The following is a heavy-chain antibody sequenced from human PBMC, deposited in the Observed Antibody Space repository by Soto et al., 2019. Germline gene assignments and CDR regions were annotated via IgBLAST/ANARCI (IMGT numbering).Heavy chain of an antibody. V-gene: IGHV4-31*02. CDR2: IYYSGST. D-gene: IGHD5-12*01. J-gene: IGHJ6*02. Sequence: SLIRQHPGKGLEWIGYIYYSGSTYYNPSLKSRVTISVDTSKNQFSLKLSSVTAADTAVYYCAVEWPFPRVMDVWGQGTTVT. CDR3: AVEWPFPRVMDV.